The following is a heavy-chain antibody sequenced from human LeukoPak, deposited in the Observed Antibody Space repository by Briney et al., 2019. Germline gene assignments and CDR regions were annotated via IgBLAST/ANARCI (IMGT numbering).Heavy chain of an antibody. V-gene: IGHV3-30*02. CDR3: AKVFYPAAGTGRVDFPFDY. D-gene: IGHD6-13*01. J-gene: IGHJ4*02. CDR1: GFTFSSYG. Sequence: GGSLRLSCAASGFTFSSYGMHWVRQSPGKGLEWVAFIRYDGSNKYYADSVKGRFTISRDNSKNTLYLQMNSLRAEDTAVYYCAKVFYPAAGTGRVDFPFDYWGQGTLVTVSS. CDR2: IRYDGSNK.